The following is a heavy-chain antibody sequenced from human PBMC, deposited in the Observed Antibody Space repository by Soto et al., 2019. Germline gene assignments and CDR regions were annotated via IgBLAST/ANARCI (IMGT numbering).Heavy chain of an antibody. CDR1: GASMTTGGFS. D-gene: IGHD1-26*01. J-gene: IGHJ4*02. Sequence: PSETLSLTCAVSGASMTTGGFSWTWVRQPPGGGLEWIGHVYHRASTQYNPSLKGRVSISVDTSRSLFSLRPTSVTAADTAVYYCAREYSGSYTFDYWGQGTLVTVSS. CDR3: AREYSGSYTFDY. V-gene: IGHV4-30-2*01. CDR2: VYHRAST.